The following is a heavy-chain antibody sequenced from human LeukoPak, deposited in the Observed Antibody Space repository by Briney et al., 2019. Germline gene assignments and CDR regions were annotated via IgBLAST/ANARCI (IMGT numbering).Heavy chain of an antibody. CDR2: IYTSGST. CDR1: GGSISSYY. Sequence: SETLSLTCTVSGGSISSYYWSWIRQPAGKGLEWIGRIYTSGSTNYNPSLKSRVTMSVDTSKNQFSLKLSSVTAADTAVYYCASNQWLVDARDDAFDIWGQGTMVTVSS. J-gene: IGHJ3*02. CDR3: ASNQWLVDARDDAFDI. D-gene: IGHD6-19*01. V-gene: IGHV4-4*07.